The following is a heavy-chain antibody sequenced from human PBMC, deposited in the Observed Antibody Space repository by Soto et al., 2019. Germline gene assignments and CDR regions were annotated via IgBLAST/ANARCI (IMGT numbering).Heavy chain of an antibody. CDR2: AYYSGST. CDR1: GGSISSSRYS. CDR3: ATRQGGSYNWFDP. D-gene: IGHD2-15*01. V-gene: IGHV4-39*01. J-gene: IGHJ5*02. Sequence: QLQLQESGPGLVKPSETLSLACTVSGGSISSSRYSWGSIRQPPGKGLEWTASAYYSGSTYYNPSLKSRVTMPVDTSKNQFSLKLSSVTAADTAVYYCATRQGGSYNWFDPWGQGTLVTVSS.